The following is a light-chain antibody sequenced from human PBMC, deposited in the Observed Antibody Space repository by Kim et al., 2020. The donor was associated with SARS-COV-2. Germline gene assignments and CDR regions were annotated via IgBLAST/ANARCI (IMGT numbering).Light chain of an antibody. V-gene: IGLV1-44*01. CDR2: SNN. J-gene: IGLJ2*01. CDR3: ATWDDRLKAVL. Sequence: GQRGTISWSGSRSNIGSRAVNWYQQVPGTAPRLLINSNNQRPSGVPDRFSGSKSGTSASLAISGLQSQDEADYYCATWDDRLKAVLFGGGTKVTVL. CDR1: RSNIGSRA.